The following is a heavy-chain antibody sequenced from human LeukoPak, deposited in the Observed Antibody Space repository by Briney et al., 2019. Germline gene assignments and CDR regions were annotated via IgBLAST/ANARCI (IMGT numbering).Heavy chain of an antibody. V-gene: IGHV4-34*01. D-gene: IGHD3-22*01. Sequence: MSSETLSLTCAVYGGSFSGYYWSWIRQPPGKGLEWIGEINHSGSTNYNPSLKSRVTISVDTSKNQFSLKLSSVTAADTAVYYCARRPPDYYDSSGYFPLYYFDYWGQGTLVTVSS. CDR2: INHSGST. CDR1: GGSFSGYY. J-gene: IGHJ4*02. CDR3: ARRPPDYYDSSGYFPLYYFDY.